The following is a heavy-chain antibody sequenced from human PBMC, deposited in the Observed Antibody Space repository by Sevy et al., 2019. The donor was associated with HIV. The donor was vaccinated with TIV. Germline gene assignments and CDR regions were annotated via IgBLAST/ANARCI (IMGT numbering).Heavy chain of an antibody. CDR3: AKDEEAGGISYLRSFHAPFDY. V-gene: IGHV3-30*02. J-gene: IGHJ4*02. Sequence: GGSLRLSCAASGFSFSYYGMHWVRQAPGKGLEWVTFIRSDGSEKFYADTVKGRFTISRDNSKNTLYLEMYSLRVEDTALYYCAKDEEAGGISYLRSFHAPFDYWGQGTLVTVSS. CDR2: IRSDGSEK. CDR1: GFSFSYYG. D-gene: IGHD1-26*01.